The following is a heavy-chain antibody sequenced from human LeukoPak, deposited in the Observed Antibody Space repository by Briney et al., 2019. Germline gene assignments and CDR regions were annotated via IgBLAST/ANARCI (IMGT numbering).Heavy chain of an antibody. CDR1: GYTLTELS. D-gene: IGHD5-18*01. Sequence: VASVKVSCKVSGYTLTELSMHWVRQAPGKGLEWMGGFDPEDGETIYAQKFQGRVTMTRDMSTSTVYMELSSLRSEDTAVYYCAREDDTAMVLDYWGQGTLVTVSS. J-gene: IGHJ4*02. CDR2: FDPEDGET. V-gene: IGHV1-24*01. CDR3: AREDDTAMVLDY.